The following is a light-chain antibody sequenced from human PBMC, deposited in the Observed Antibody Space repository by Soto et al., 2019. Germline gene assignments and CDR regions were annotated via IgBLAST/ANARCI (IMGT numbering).Light chain of an antibody. CDR3: QQLNTLPFT. V-gene: IGKV3-15*01. Sequence: EIVMTQSPATLSVSPGERATLSCRASQSVSSNLAWYQQKPGQAPRLLIYGASTRATGIPARFSGSGSGTEFTLTTSGLLPEDFATYHCQQLNTLPFTFGQGTRLEIK. CDR2: GAS. CDR1: QSVSSN. J-gene: IGKJ5*01.